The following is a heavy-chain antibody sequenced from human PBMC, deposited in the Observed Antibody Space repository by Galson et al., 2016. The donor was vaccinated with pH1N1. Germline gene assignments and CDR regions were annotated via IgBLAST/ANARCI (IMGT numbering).Heavy chain of an antibody. CDR3: IRVLGRLRGH. CDR2: IDPSNGGT. J-gene: IGHJ4*02. V-gene: IGHV1-46*01. D-gene: IGHD7-27*01. Sequence: SVKVSCKASGYTFTKEYIHWVRQAPGQGLEWMGVIDPSNGGTKYSQKFQGLVTITRDTSTNTVYMELGGLTSEDTAVYSCIRVLGRLRGHWGQGTLVTVSS. CDR1: GYTFTKEY.